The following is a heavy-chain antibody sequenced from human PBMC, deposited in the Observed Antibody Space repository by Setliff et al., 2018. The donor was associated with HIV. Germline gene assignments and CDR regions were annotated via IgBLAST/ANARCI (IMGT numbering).Heavy chain of an antibody. Sequence: LSLTCTVSNASINSYYWSWIRQPAGRALEWIGRIYFSGRTNYNPSLKSRIKMSIDTSKNQFSLNLSSVTAADTAIYFCARDPYCSGDGCFRYYQHWGRGTLVT. CDR2: IYFSGRT. CDR3: ARDPYCSGDGCFRYYQH. D-gene: IGHD2-15*01. CDR1: NASINSYY. V-gene: IGHV4-4*07. J-gene: IGHJ1*01.